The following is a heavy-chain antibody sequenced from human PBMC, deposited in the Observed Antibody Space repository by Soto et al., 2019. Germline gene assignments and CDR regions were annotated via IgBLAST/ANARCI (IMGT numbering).Heavy chain of an antibody. CDR1: GGSIRSYY. CDR3: AREGASGFGMDV. Sequence: QVQLQESGPGLVKPSETLSLTCNVSGGSIRSYYWSWVRQPAGKPLEWIGRIYTSGSTKYNPSLKSRVSMSGDTSKNQFSLEVTSVTAADTAVYYCAREGASGFGMDVWGLGTTVTVSS. J-gene: IGHJ6*02. CDR2: IYTSGST. D-gene: IGHD1-26*01. V-gene: IGHV4-4*07.